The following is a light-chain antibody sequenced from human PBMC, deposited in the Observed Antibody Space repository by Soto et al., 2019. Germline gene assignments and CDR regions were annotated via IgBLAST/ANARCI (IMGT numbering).Light chain of an antibody. Sequence: EIVLTQSPATLSLSPGERATLSCRASQSVSSSLAWYQQKPGQAPRLLIYDASNRATGIPARFSGSGSGTDFTLTISSLEPEDIAVYYCQQRSNWRVTFGGGTKVDIK. CDR2: DAS. CDR1: QSVSSS. V-gene: IGKV3-11*01. J-gene: IGKJ4*01. CDR3: QQRSNWRVT.